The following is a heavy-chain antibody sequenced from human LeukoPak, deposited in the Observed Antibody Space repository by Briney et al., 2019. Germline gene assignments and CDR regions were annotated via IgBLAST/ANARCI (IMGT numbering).Heavy chain of an antibody. Sequence: GGSLRLSCAASGFTFSDYYMSWIRQAPGKGLEWVSYISSSGSTIYYADSMKGRSTISRDNAKNSLYLQMNSLRAEDTAVYYCARSEHLAYCGGDCYSFDYWGQGTLVTVSS. CDR3: ARSEHLAYCGGDCYSFDY. CDR2: ISSSGSTI. D-gene: IGHD2-21*02. CDR1: GFTFSDYY. V-gene: IGHV3-11*01. J-gene: IGHJ4*02.